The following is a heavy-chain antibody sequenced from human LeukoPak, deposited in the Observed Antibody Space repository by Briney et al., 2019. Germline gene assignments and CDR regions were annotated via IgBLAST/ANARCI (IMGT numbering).Heavy chain of an antibody. V-gene: IGHV4-34*01. CDR1: GVSFSGNY. CDR3: ARAVGGAAAELFDY. D-gene: IGHD6-13*01. CDR2: IYHSRYT. J-gene: IGHJ4*02. Sequence: PSDTLSLTCAVHGVSFSGNYWSWIRQSPEKGLEWIGEIYHSRYTTYNPSLKSRVTISADTSENQLSLRLTSVTAADTALYYCARAVGGAAAELFDYWGQGTLVTAPS.